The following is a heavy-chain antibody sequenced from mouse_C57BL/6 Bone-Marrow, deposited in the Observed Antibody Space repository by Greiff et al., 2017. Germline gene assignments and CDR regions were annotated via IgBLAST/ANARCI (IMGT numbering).Heavy chain of an antibody. CDR1: GYTFTSYW. J-gene: IGHJ4*01. CDR2: IDPSDSYT. V-gene: IGHV1-69*01. D-gene: IGHD1-1*01. CDR3: ARLGFYYGSSHYAMDY. Sequence: QVQLQQPGAELVMPGASVKLSCKASGYTFTSYWMHWVKQRPGQGLEWIGEIDPSDSYTNYNQKFKGKSTLTVDKSSSTAYMQLSSLTSEDSAGYYCARLGFYYGSSHYAMDYWGQGTSVTVSS.